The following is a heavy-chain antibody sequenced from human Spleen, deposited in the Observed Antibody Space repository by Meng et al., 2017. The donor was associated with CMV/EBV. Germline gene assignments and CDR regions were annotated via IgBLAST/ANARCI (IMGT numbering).Heavy chain of an antibody. CDR1: GYTLTNSH. V-gene: IGHV1-46*01. CDR2: INPSGGSP. J-gene: IGHJ4*02. Sequence: ASVKVSCKASGYTLTNSHMHWVRQAPGQGLEWMGIINPSGGSPSYAQKFQGRVTMTRDTSTSTVYMELSRLTSEDTAVYYCARELPAATSVVWREPFDHWGQGTLVTVSS. CDR3: ARELPAATSVVWREPFDH. D-gene: IGHD2-2*01.